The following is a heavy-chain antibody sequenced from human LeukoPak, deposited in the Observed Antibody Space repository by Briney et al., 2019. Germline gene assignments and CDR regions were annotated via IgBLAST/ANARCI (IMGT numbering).Heavy chain of an antibody. V-gene: IGHV3-33*06. D-gene: IGHD1-26*01. CDR1: GFTFSSYG. CDR3: VKDLVNFDY. CDR2: IWYDGSHK. Sequence: PGRSLRLSCAASGFTFSSYGMHWVRHAPGKGLEWVAVIWYDGSHKYYADSVKGRFTISRDNSKNTLYLQMNSLRAEDTAVYYCVKDLVNFDYWGQGTLVTVSS. J-gene: IGHJ4*02.